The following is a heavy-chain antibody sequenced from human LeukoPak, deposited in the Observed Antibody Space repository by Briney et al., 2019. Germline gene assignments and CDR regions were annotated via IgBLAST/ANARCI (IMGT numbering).Heavy chain of an antibody. J-gene: IGHJ6*02. CDR3: ARASIVATADYYYYYGMDV. CDR1: GFTFSSYA. V-gene: IGHV3-30-3*01. CDR2: ISYDGSNK. Sequence: GGSLRLSCAASGFTFSSYAMHWVRQAPGKGLEWVAVISYDGSNKYYADSVKGRFTISRDNSKNTLYLQMNSLRAEDTAVYYCARASIVATADYYYYYGMDVWGQGTTVTVSS. D-gene: IGHD5-12*01.